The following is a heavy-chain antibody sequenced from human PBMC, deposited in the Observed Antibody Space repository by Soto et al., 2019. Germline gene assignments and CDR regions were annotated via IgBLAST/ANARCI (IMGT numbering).Heavy chain of an antibody. J-gene: IGHJ4*02. D-gene: IGHD3-10*01. V-gene: IGHV1-69*19. CDR1: GGTFNTYA. CDR3: AREVQVHTPAFVY. CDR2: ISPMFGAA. Sequence: QVQLVQSGAEMKKPGSSVKVSCQSSGGTFNTYAMNWVRQAPGQGPEWMGDISPMFGAANYAPEFQGRVTITADESTGTSYMQLSSLTSEDTALYFCAREVQVHTPAFVYWGQGTLVNVSS.